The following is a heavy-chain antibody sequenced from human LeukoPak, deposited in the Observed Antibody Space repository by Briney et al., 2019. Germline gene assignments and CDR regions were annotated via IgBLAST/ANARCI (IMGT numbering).Heavy chain of an antibody. CDR2: INSGSTSI. CDR3: ARDRLYYDILTGYYTPSDY. Sequence: GGSLRLSCAASGFTFNSYSMNWVRQAPGKGLEWVSYINSGSTSIHYADSVKGRFTISRDNAKNSLYLQMNSLRAEDTAVYYCARDRLYYDILTGYYTPSDYWGQGTLVTVSS. V-gene: IGHV3-48*04. CDR1: GFTFNSYS. D-gene: IGHD3-9*01. J-gene: IGHJ4*02.